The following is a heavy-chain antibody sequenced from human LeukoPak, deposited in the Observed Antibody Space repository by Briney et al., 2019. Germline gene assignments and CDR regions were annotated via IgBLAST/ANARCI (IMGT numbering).Heavy chain of an antibody. J-gene: IGHJ6*02. V-gene: IGHV3-23*01. CDR2: ISGSGGST. Sequence: GSLRLSCAASGFTFSSYAMSWVRQAPGKGLEWVSAISGSGGSTYYADSVKGRFTISRDNSKNTLYLQMNSLRAEDTAVYYCAKGMGIQLWYTYYYGMDVWGQGTTVTVSS. D-gene: IGHD5-18*01. CDR3: AKGMGIQLWYTYYYGMDV. CDR1: GFTFSSYA.